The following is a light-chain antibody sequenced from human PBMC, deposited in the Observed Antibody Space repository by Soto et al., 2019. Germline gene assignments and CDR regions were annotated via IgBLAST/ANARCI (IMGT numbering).Light chain of an antibody. CDR1: QSVRSSY. CDR3: QQSGSSPWT. Sequence: EIVLTQSPGTLSLSPGERATLSCRASQSVRSSYLAWYQQRPGQAPRLLISDASNRATGIPDRFSGSGSGTEFTLTISSLQSEDFAVYHCQQSGSSPWTFGQGTNVDIK. CDR2: DAS. V-gene: IGKV3-20*01. J-gene: IGKJ1*01.